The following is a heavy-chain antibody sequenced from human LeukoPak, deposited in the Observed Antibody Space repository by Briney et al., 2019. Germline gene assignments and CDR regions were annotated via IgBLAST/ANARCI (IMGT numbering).Heavy chain of an antibody. CDR2: IHPNSGGT. Sequence: ASVKVPCKASGYTFTAYYVHWVRQAPGQGLEWMGWIHPNSGGTKYAQNFQGRVTMTRDTSSSTAYVELSSLRSDDTAVYYCARGDIYWDYWGQGTQVTVSS. CDR1: GYTFTAYY. D-gene: IGHD2-15*01. J-gene: IGHJ4*02. CDR3: ARGDIYWDY. V-gene: IGHV1-2*02.